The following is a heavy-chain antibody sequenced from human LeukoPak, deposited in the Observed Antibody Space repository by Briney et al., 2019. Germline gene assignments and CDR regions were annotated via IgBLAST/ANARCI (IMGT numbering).Heavy chain of an antibody. CDR3: VSPAVEDAFDI. J-gene: IGHJ3*02. Sequence: SETLSLTCAVYGVSFTGYYWSWIRQAPGKGLEWIGEINHSGSINYNPSLKSRVTISVDTSKNQFSLKLSSVTAADTAVYYCVSPAVEDAFDIWGQGTMVTVSS. CDR2: INHSGSI. CDR1: GVSFTGYY. D-gene: IGHD4-23*01. V-gene: IGHV4-34*01.